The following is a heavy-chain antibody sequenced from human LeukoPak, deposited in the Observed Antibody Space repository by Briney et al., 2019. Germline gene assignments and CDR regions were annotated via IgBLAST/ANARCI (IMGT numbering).Heavy chain of an antibody. J-gene: IGHJ4*02. CDR2: INPNSGGT. D-gene: IGHD6-19*01. CDR3: ARVWYSSGWVDY. CDR1: GYTFTGYY. Sequence: ASVKVSCKASGYTFTGYYMHWVRQAPGQGVEWMGRINPNSGGTNYAQKFQGRGTMTRDTSMSTAYMELSRLRSDDTAVYYCARVWYSSGWVDYWGQGTLVTVSS. V-gene: IGHV1-2*06.